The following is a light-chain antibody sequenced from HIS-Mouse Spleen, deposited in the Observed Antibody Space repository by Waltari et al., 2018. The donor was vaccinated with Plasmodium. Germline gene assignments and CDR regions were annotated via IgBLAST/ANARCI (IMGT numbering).Light chain of an antibody. CDR3: QAWDSSTVV. V-gene: IGLV3-1*01. CDR2: KDS. CDR1: KLGDKY. J-gene: IGLJ2*01. Sequence: SYELTQPPSVSVSPGQTASITCSGDKLGDKYACWYQQKPGQSPVLVIYKDSKRPSGNPWGVSGSNPGNTATSTIRGTQAMDEADYYCQAWDSSTVVFGGGTKLTVL.